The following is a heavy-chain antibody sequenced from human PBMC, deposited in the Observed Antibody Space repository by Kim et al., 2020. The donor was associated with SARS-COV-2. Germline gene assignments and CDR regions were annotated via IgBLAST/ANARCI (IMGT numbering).Heavy chain of an antibody. D-gene: IGHD6-6*01. V-gene: IGHV1-2*06. CDR1: GYTFTGYY. Sequence: ASVKVSCKASGYTFTGYYMHWVRQAPGQGLEWMGRINPNSGGTNYAQKCQGRVTMTRDTSISTAYMELSRLRSDDTAVYYCARLGYSSSKRAFDAFDIWGQGTMVTVSS. J-gene: IGHJ3*02. CDR3: ARLGYSSSKRAFDAFDI. CDR2: INPNSGGT.